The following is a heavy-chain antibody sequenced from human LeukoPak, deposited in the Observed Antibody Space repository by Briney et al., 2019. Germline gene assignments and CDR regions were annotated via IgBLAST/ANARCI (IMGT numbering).Heavy chain of an antibody. CDR1: GFAFSSYG. J-gene: IGHJ3*02. V-gene: IGHV3-23*01. CDR3: AKDRLTLDAFDI. D-gene: IGHD4-23*01. Sequence: GGSLRLSCAASGFAFSSYGMSWVRRAPGKGLEWVSAISDSGTYTYYADSVKGRFTISRDNSKNTVYVQMNSLRAEDTAVYYCAKDRLTLDAFDIWGQGTMVTVSS. CDR2: ISDSGTYT.